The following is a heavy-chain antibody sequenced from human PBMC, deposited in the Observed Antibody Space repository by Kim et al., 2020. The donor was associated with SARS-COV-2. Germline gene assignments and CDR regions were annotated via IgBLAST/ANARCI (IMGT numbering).Heavy chain of an antibody. V-gene: IGHV4-39*07. Sequence: SETLSLTCTVSGGSISSSSYYWGWIRQPPGKGLEWIGSIYYSGSTYYNPSLKSRVTISVDTSKNQFSLKLSSVTAADTAVYYCARDRDYEGWFDPWGQGTLVTVSS. CDR2: IYYSGST. CDR3: ARDRDYEGWFDP. D-gene: IGHD4-17*01. CDR1: GGSISSSSYY. J-gene: IGHJ5*02.